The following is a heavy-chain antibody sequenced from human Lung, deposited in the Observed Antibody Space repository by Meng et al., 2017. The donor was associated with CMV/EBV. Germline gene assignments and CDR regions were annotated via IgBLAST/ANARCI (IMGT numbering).Heavy chain of an antibody. CDR2: INPNSGGT. J-gene: IGHJ6*02. CDR1: GYTFTGYY. CDR3: ARDRVPAAFRDYGMDV. D-gene: IGHD2-2*01. V-gene: IGHV1-2*02. Sequence: ASVKVSCKASGYTFTGYYMLWVRQAPGQGLEWMGWINPNSGGTNYAQKFQGRVTMTRDTSISTAYMELSRLRSDDTAVYYCARDRVPAAFRDYGMDVWVQGTTVTVSS.